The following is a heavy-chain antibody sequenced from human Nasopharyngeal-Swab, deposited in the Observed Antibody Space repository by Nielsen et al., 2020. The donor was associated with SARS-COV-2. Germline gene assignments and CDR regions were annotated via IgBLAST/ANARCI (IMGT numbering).Heavy chain of an antibody. Sequence: GSLRLSCVASGFTFSDYYMAWIRQAPGKGLEWVSYISTSGTSTDSADSVKGRFTISRDNAKNSLYLQMNSLRGEDTAVYYCARDRKGYTYGSDSFDFWGQGTMVTVSS. V-gene: IGHV3-11*04. D-gene: IGHD5-18*01. J-gene: IGHJ3*01. CDR1: GFTFSDYY. CDR2: ISTSGTST. CDR3: ARDRKGYTYGSDSFDF.